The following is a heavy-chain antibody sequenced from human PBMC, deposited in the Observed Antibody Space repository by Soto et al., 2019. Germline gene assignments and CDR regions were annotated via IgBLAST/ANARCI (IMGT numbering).Heavy chain of an antibody. J-gene: IGHJ6*03. CDR2: ISSSSSTI. CDR1: GFTFSRYN. V-gene: IGHV3-48*01. Sequence: PGGSLRLSCVASGFTFSRYNMNWVRQAPGKGLEWVSYISSSSSTIYYADSVKGRFTISRDNAKNSLYLQMNSLRADDTAVYYCASEYEGVSFYYYYYMDVWGKGTTVTVSS. D-gene: IGHD2-8*01. CDR3: ASEYEGVSFYYYYYMDV.